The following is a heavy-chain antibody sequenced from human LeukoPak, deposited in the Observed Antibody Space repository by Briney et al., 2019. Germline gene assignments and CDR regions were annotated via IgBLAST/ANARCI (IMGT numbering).Heavy chain of an antibody. V-gene: IGHV3-30*03. CDR1: GFTFSSYG. J-gene: IGHJ4*02. CDR3: ARKGWFGEAFDY. D-gene: IGHD3-10*01. CDR2: ISYDGSNK. Sequence: GGSLRLSCAASGFTFSSYGMHWVRQAPGKGLEWVAVISYDGSNKYYADSVKGRFTISRDNSKNTLYLQMNSLRAEDTAVYYCARKGWFGEAFDYWGQGTLVTVSS.